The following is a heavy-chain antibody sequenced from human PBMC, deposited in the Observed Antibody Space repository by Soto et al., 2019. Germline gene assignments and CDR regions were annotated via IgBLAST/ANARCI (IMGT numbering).Heavy chain of an antibody. CDR1: GFTFSSYA. CDR2: ISGSGGST. D-gene: IGHD5-12*01. J-gene: IGHJ4*02. Sequence: GGSLRLSCAASGFTFSSYAMSWVLQAPGKGLEWVSAISGSGGSTYYADSVKGRFTISRGNSKNTLYLQMNSLRAEDTAVYYCAKDLYQGVATTYFDYWGQGTLVTVSS. CDR3: AKDLYQGVATTYFDY. V-gene: IGHV3-23*01.